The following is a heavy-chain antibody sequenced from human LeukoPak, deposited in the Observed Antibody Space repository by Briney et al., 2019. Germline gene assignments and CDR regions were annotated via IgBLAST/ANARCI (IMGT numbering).Heavy chain of an antibody. J-gene: IGHJ4*02. CDR1: GYTFSDYY. V-gene: IGHV1-2*02. Sequence: ASVKVSCKASGYTFSDYYMHWVRQAPGQGLEWMGWINPNSGGTNYAQKFQGRVTMTGDTSISTAYMELSRLRSDDTAVYYCARAGYCSGGSCYLFVDYWGQGTLVTVSS. CDR3: ARAGYCSGGSCYLFVDY. D-gene: IGHD2-15*01. CDR2: INPNSGGT.